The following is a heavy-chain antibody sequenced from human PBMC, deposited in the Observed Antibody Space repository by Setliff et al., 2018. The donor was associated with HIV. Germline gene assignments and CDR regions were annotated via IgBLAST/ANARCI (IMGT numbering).Heavy chain of an antibody. CDR1: GGSISSGGFY. CDR3: ARGGSAYYDILTDLMYYFDY. D-gene: IGHD3-9*01. Sequence: KTSETLSLTCTVTGGSISSGGFYWTWIRQPPGKGLEWIGYIYYSGSTNYNPSLKSRVTISVDTSKNQFSLKLSSVTAADTAVYYCARGGSAYYDILTDLMYYFDYWGQGTLVTVSS. J-gene: IGHJ4*02. CDR2: IYYSGST. V-gene: IGHV4-61*08.